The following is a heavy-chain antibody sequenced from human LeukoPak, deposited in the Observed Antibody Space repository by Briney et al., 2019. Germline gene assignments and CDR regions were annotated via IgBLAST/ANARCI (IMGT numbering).Heavy chain of an antibody. J-gene: IGHJ4*02. CDR1: GFTFSSYG. Sequence: GGSLRLSCAASGFTFSSYGMHWVRQAPGKGLEWVANIKQDGSERYYVDSVKGRFTISRDNAKNSLYLQMNSLRAEDTAVYSCARDHSYYGSGIYYNVVSTFFDYWGQGTLVAVSS. D-gene: IGHD3-10*01. V-gene: IGHV3-7*04. CDR3: ARDHSYYGSGIYYNVVSTFFDY. CDR2: IKQDGSER.